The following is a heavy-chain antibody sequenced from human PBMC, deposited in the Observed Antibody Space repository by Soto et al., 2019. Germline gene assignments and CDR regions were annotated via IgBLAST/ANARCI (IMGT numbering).Heavy chain of an antibody. D-gene: IGHD3-10*01. CDR2: FDPEDGET. CDR1: GYTLTELS. J-gene: IGHJ3*02. V-gene: IGHV1-24*01. Sequence: SSVKVSCKVSGYTLTELSMHWVRQAPGKGLEWMGGFDPEDGETIYAQKFQGRVTMTEDTSTDTAYMELSSLRSEDTAVYYCAYEGGGSGNDAFDIWGQGTMVTLS. CDR3: AYEGGGSGNDAFDI.